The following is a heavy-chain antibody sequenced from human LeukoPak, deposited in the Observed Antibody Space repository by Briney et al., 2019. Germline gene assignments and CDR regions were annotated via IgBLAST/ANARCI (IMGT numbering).Heavy chain of an antibody. CDR2: ISSSSSSM. V-gene: IGHV3-48*04. CDR3: ARDSGRVLDY. Sequence: GSLRLSCAASGFTFSSYSMNWVRQAPGKGLEWVAYISSSSSSMYYADSVKGRFTISRDNAKNSLYLQMNSLRAEDTAVYYCARDSGRVLDYWGQGTLVTVSS. D-gene: IGHD3-10*01. CDR1: GFTFSSYS. J-gene: IGHJ4*02.